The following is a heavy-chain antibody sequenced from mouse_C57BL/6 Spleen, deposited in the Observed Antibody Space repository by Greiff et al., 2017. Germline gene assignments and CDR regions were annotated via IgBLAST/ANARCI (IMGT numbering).Heavy chain of an antibody. CDR1: GFTFSDYG. CDR2: ISSGSSTI. CDR3: ASGLLLRSAMDY. D-gene: IGHD1-1*01. J-gene: IGHJ4*01. Sequence: EVKLVESGGGLVKPGGSLKLSCAASGFTFSDYGMHWVRQAPEKGLEWVAYISSGSSTIYYADTVKGRFTISRDNAKNTLFLQMTSLRSEDTAMYYCASGLLLRSAMDYWGQGTSVTVSS. V-gene: IGHV5-17*01.